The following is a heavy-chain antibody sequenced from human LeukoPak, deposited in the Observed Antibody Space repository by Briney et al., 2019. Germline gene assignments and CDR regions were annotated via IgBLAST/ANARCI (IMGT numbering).Heavy chain of an antibody. V-gene: IGHV4-59*13. J-gene: IGHJ4*02. CDR3: ARGSGSYGFFDD. Sequence: SETLSLTCSVSGGDISTYHWSWIRQSPGEAFEYIGNVYYSGSTNYNPSLRSRVTISVDVSKNQFSLNVRSVTAADTAVYYCARGSGSYGFFDDWGQGTLVTVSA. CDR2: VYYSGST. CDR1: GGDISTYH. D-gene: IGHD5-18*01.